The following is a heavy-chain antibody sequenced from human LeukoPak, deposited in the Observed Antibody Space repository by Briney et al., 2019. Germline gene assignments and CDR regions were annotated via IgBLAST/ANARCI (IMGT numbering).Heavy chain of an antibody. CDR3: AKDGAYSTTGACDY. CDR2: IRYHGSDE. CDR1: GFTFSSYC. D-gene: IGHD2-21*01. V-gene: IGHV3-30*02. J-gene: IGHJ4*02. Sequence: GGSLRLSCAASGFTFSSYCMHWIRQAPATGLEGVAFIRYHGSDEYYADSVKGRSTISRDNSKNTLYLQMNSLSAEDTAVYYCAKDGAYSTTGACDYWGQGNLDTVSS.